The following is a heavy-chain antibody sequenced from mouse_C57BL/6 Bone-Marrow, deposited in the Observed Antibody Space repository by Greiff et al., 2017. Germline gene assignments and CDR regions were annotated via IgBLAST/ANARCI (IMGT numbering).Heavy chain of an antibody. CDR2: IYPGDGDT. V-gene: IGHV1-80*01. J-gene: IGHJ4*01. CDR1: GYAFSTYW. CDR3: AIYGNYAMDY. Sequence: QVQLQQSGAELVKPGASVKISCKVSGYAFSTYWMNWVKQRPGKGLEWLGHIYPGDGDTNYNGKFKGKATLTADKSSSTAYMELRSLSSEDSAVYFFAIYGNYAMDYWGQGTSVTVSS. D-gene: IGHD2-1*01.